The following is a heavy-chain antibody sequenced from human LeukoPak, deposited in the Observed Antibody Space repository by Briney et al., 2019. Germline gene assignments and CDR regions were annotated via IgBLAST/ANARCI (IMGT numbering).Heavy chain of an antibody. CDR2: IYSDNT. CDR3: AKVRWGSDNALDS. CDR1: GFTVSSNS. D-gene: IGHD3-16*01. V-gene: IGHV3-66*03. J-gene: IGHJ4*02. Sequence: GGSLRLSCTVSGFTVSSNSMSWVRQAPGKGLEWVPFIYSDNTHYSDSVKGRFTISRDNSKNTLYLQMNSLRAEDTAVYYCAKVRWGSDNALDSWGQGTLVTGSS.